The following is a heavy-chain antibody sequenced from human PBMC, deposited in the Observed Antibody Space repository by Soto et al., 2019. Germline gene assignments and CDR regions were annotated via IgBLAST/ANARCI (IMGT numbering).Heavy chain of an antibody. CDR3: ARDTTYMVVPYYYYYGMDV. Sequence: PSETLSLTCAVSGYSINSGYYWGWIRQPPGKGLEWIGSISHSGTTYYNPSLKSRVTISVDTSKNQFSLTLDSVTAADTAVYYCARDTTYMVVPYYYYYGMDVWGQGTTVTVSS. CDR2: ISHSGTT. J-gene: IGHJ6*02. D-gene: IGHD2-21*01. V-gene: IGHV4-38-2*02. CDR1: GYSINSGYY.